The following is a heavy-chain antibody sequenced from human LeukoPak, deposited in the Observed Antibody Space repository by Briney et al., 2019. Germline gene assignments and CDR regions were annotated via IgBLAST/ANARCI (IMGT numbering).Heavy chain of an antibody. D-gene: IGHD4-17*01. J-gene: IGHJ4*02. V-gene: IGHV3-23*01. CDR2: ISGSGDST. CDR1: GFTFSSYA. CDR3: ARDLRNGYGDFSTEPDY. Sequence: GGSLRLSCAVSGFTFSSYAMSWVRQAPGKGLEWVSAISGSGDSTYYADSVKGRFTISRDNSKNTLYLQMNSLRAEDTAVYYCARDLRNGYGDFSTEPDYWGQGTLVTVSS.